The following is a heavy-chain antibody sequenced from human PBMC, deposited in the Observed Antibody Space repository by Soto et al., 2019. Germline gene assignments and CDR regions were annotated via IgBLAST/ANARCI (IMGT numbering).Heavy chain of an antibody. CDR3: ARGRYGDY. Sequence: QVHLVQSGAEVKKPGASVKVSCKGSGYTFTSYGITWVRQAPGQGLEWMGWISAHNGTTDYAPTLQGGVTVTRDTSTSTAYMELRSLRSDATALYYGARGRYGDYWGQGALVTVSS. V-gene: IGHV1-18*01. CDR1: GYTFTSYG. CDR2: ISAHNGTT. D-gene: IGHD1-1*01. J-gene: IGHJ4*02.